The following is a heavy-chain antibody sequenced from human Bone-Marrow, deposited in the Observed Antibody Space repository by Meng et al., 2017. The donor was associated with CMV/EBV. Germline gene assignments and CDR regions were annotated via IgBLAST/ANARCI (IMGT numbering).Heavy chain of an antibody. CDR3: ARGVWGAD. V-gene: IGHV4-61*01. J-gene: IGHJ4*02. Sequence: SETLSLTCTVSGGSVSSGSYYWSWIRQPPGKGLEWIGYIYYSGSTNYNPSLKSRVTISVDTSKNQFSLKLSSVTAADTAVYYCARGVWGADWGQGTLVTVSS. D-gene: IGHD1-26*01. CDR1: GGSVSSGSYY. CDR2: IYYSGST.